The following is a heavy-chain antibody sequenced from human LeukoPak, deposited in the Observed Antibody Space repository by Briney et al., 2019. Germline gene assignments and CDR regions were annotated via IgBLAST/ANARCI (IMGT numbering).Heavy chain of an antibody. D-gene: IGHD3-3*01. CDR2: INHSGGA. CDR1: GGSFIGYY. Sequence: SGTLSLTCAVYGGSFIGYYWSWIRQPPGKGLEWIGEINHSGGANYNPSLKSRVTISADTSKSQFSLKLGSVTAADTAVYYCARVPLRFLEPFDYWGQGTLVTVSS. V-gene: IGHV4-34*01. CDR3: ARVPLRFLEPFDY. J-gene: IGHJ4*02.